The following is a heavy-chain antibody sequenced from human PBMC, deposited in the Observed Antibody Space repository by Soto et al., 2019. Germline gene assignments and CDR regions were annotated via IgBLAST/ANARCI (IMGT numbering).Heavy chain of an antibody. CDR3: ARTRQKSYYCDSSHWFDP. J-gene: IGHJ5*02. CDR2: ISYDGSNK. Sequence: GGSLRLSCAASGFTFSSYAMHWVRQAPGKGLEWVAVISYDGSNKYYADSVKGRFTISRDNSKNTLYLQMNSLRAEDTAVYYCARTRQKSYYCDSSHWFDPWGQGTLVTVSS. D-gene: IGHD3-22*01. CDR1: GFTFSSYA. V-gene: IGHV3-30-3*01.